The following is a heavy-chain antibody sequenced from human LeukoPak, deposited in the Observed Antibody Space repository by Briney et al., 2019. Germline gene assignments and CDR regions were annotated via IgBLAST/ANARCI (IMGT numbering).Heavy chain of an antibody. CDR2: IYTGGST. Sequence: SETLSHTCSVSGGFISSGYYYWSWLRQPAGKGLEWIGRIYTGGSTNYNPSLKSRVTISMDTSKNQFSLKLTSVTAADTAVYYCARTSTLTTAFDIWGQGTLVTVSP. V-gene: IGHV4-61*02. CDR3: ARTSTLTTAFDI. CDR1: GGFISSGYYY. J-gene: IGHJ5*02. D-gene: IGHD4-11*01.